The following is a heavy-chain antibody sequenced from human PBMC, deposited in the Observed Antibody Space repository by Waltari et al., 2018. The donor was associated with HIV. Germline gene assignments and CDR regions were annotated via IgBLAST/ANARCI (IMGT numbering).Heavy chain of an antibody. J-gene: IGHJ4*02. CDR3: ARGSGGITIFGVVIKRSGFDY. CDR1: GYSISRGYY. D-gene: IGHD3-3*01. CDR2: IYHSGST. Sequence: QVQLQESGPGLVKPSETLSLTCTVSGYSISRGYYWGWIRQPPGKGLEWIGSIYHSGSTYYNPSLKSRVTISVDTSKNQFSLKLSSVTAADTAVYYCARGSGGITIFGVVIKRSGFDYWGQGTLVTVSS. V-gene: IGHV4-38-2*02.